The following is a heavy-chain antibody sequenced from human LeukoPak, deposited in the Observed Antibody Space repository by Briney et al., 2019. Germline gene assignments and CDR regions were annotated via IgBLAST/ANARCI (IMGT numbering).Heavy chain of an antibody. V-gene: IGHV3-23*01. D-gene: IGHD4-17*01. CDR1: GFTFSSYA. J-gene: IGHJ6*02. CDR2: VSGSSCTT. Sequence: GSLRLSCASSGFTFSSYAMSWVRQPPGKGVEWVSAVSGSSCTTYSADSVTGRFTISRDNSKNTLYLQMNSLRAEDTAVYYCAKLTTVTISDYYTMDVWGQGTTVTVSS. CDR3: AKLTTVTISDYYTMDV.